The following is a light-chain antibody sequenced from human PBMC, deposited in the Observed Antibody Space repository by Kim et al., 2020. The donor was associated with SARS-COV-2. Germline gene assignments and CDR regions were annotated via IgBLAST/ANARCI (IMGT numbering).Light chain of an antibody. J-gene: IGLJ3*02. CDR2: YKSDSDK. V-gene: IGLV5-45*01. CDR1: SGIHVGIYM. Sequence: LTCTLRSGIHVGIYMIYWYQQKPGSPPQYLLRYKSDSDKQQGSGVPSRFSGSKDASANAGILLISGLQSGDEADYFCMIWYSSAWMFGGGTQLTVL. CDR3: MIWYSSAWM.